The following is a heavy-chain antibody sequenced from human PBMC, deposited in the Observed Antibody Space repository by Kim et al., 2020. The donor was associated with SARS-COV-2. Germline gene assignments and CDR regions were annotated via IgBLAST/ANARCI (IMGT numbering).Heavy chain of an antibody. Sequence: GSTSYDQNLQSKITMTSDTHTSTVYIELSSLRSEDTAMYYCAIAKGPFDPWGQGTLVTVSS. V-gene: IGHV1-46*01. CDR2: GST. CDR3: AIAKGPFDP. J-gene: IGHJ5*02.